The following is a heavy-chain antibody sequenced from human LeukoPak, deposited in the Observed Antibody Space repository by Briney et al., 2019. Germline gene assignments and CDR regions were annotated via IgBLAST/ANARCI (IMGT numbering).Heavy chain of an antibody. CDR3: ARDFYIAFDI. Sequence: GGSLRLSCAASGFTFSSYWMHWVRQAPGKGLEWVSRINSDGSSTSYADSVKGRFTISRDNAKNTLYLQMNSLRAEDTAVYYCARDFYIAFDIWGQGTMVAVSS. D-gene: IGHD2/OR15-2a*01. CDR2: INSDGSST. J-gene: IGHJ3*02. V-gene: IGHV3-74*01. CDR1: GFTFSSYW.